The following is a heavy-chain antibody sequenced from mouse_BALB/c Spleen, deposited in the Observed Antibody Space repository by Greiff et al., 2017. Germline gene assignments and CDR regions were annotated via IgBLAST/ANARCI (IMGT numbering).Heavy chain of an antibody. CDR3: ARGDYGNYGRAMDY. J-gene: IGHJ4*01. D-gene: IGHD2-1*01. CDR1: GYTFTSYV. CDR2: INPYNDGN. V-gene: IGHV1-14*01. Sequence: VQLQQSGPELVKPGASVKMSCKASGYTFTSYVMHWVKQKPGQGLEWIGYINPYNDGNKNNEKFKGKATLTSDKSSSTAYMELSSLTSEDSAVYYCARGDYGNYGRAMDYWGQGTSVTVSS.